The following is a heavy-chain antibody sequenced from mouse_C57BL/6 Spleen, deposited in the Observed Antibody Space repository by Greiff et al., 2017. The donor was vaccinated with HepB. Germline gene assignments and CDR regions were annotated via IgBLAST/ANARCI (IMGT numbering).Heavy chain of an antibody. CDR3: ARYSITGNDAMDY. V-gene: IGHV7-3*01. D-gene: IGHD4-1*01. CDR1: GFTFTDYY. Sequence: DVQLVESGGGLVQPGGSLSLSCAASGFTFTDYYMSWVRQPPGKALEWLGFIRNKANGYTTEYSASVKGRFTISRDNSQSILYLQMNALRAEDSATYYWARYSITGNDAMDYWGQGTSVTVSS. J-gene: IGHJ4*01. CDR2: IRNKANGYTT.